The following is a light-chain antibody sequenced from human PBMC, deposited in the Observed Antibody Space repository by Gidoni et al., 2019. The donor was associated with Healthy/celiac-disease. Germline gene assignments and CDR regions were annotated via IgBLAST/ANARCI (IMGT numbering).Light chain of an antibody. CDR2: AAS. CDR3: QQSYSTPWT. J-gene: IGKJ1*01. V-gene: IGKV1-39*01. Sequence: DIQMTQSPSSLSASVGDRVTITCRASQSISSYLNWYQQKPGKAPKLLIYAASSLQSGVPSRFSGSGSGTDFTLTISSLQPEDFATYYCQQSYSTPWTFXKXPRWKSN. CDR1: QSISSY.